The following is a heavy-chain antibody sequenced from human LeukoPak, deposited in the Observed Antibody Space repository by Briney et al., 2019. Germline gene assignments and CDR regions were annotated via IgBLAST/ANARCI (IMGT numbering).Heavy chain of an antibody. CDR3: TTDLEY. V-gene: IGHV3-15*01. CDR2: IKTKAEGERI. Sequence: GGSLRLSCAGSGFISSDVWMSWVRQAPGKGLEWVARIKTKAEGERIDYAAPVKGRFTISRDDSEKRLHLQMTSLKTEDTGVYYCTTDLEYWGQGTLVTVSS. J-gene: IGHJ4*02. CDR1: GFISSDVW.